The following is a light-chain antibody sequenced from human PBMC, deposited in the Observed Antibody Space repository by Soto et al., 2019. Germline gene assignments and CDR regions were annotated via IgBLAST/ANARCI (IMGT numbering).Light chain of an antibody. V-gene: IGLV1-47*01. CDR3: VSLDDILNCSV. CDR1: SSNIGNNY. CDR2: ANS. J-gene: IGLJ7*02. Sequence: QSVLTQPPSASGTPGQTVAISCSGSSSNIGNNYVYWYQQVSGTAPKLLIYANSQRPAGLPHRFSGSKSGTSAALAISGLRSEDAADYYCVSLDDILNCSVFGGGTQLTAL.